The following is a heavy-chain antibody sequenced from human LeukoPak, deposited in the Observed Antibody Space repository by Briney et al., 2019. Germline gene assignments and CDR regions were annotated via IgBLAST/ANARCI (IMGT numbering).Heavy chain of an antibody. CDR3: ARAPIWGGMVTYYYMDV. D-gene: IGHD3-16*01. V-gene: IGHV3-21*04. Sequence: PGGSLRLSCAASEFTFSSYNMNWVRQAPGKGLEWVSSISSFSSYIYYADSVKGRFTISRDNAKNSLYLQMSSLRAEDTAVYYCARAPIWGGMVTYYYMDVWGKGTTVTISS. CDR1: EFTFSSYN. CDR2: ISSFSSYI. J-gene: IGHJ6*03.